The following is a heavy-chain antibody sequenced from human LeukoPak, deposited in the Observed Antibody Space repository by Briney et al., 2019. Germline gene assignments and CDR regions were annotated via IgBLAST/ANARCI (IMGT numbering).Heavy chain of an antibody. Sequence: SETLSLTCSVSGGSISNYYWSWIREPPGKGLEWIGYIYYTGSTNYNPSLKSRVTISVDTSKNQISLKLTSVTAADTAVYYCARAKKGGYSYGYYFDYWGQGTLVTVSS. CDR1: GGSISNYY. CDR2: IYYTGST. CDR3: ARAKKGGYSYGYYFDY. D-gene: IGHD5-18*01. J-gene: IGHJ4*02. V-gene: IGHV4-59*08.